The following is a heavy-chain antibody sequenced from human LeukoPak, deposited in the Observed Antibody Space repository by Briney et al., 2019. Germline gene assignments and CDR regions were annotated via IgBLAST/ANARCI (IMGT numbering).Heavy chain of an antibody. V-gene: IGHV3-23*01. Sequence: GGSLRLSCAASGFTFSNYAMTWVRQAPGKGLEWVSDISGGGDSTYYPDSVKGRFTISRDNSKSTLYLQMNSLRAEDTAVYYCARQNKGGSGNFDYWGQGTLVTVSS. J-gene: IGHJ4*02. CDR1: GFTFSNYA. CDR2: ISGGGDST. D-gene: IGHD3-10*01. CDR3: ARQNKGGSGNFDY.